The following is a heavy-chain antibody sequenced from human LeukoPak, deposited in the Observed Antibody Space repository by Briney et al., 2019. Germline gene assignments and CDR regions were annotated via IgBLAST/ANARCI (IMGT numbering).Heavy chain of an antibody. CDR2: IKEDGSEK. CDR1: GFTFSSCW. V-gene: IGHV3-7*01. D-gene: IGHD6-19*01. J-gene: IGHJ4*02. CDR3: ARDRYSSGWAIDY. Sequence: GGSLRLSCAASGFTFSSCWMNWVRQAPGKGLEWVASIKEDGSEKYYVDSVKGRFTISRDNAKNSLYLQMNSLRAEDTAVYYCARDRYSSGWAIDYWGQGTLVTVSS.